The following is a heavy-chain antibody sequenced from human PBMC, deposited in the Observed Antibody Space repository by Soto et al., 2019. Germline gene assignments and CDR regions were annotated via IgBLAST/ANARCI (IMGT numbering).Heavy chain of an antibody. J-gene: IGHJ4*02. CDR1: GFTFSSYA. CDR2: ISGSGGST. D-gene: IGHD2-8*01. V-gene: IGHV3-23*01. CDR3: AKQRSPPWYYFDY. Sequence: GGSLRLSCSASGFTFSSYAMSWVRQAPGKGLEWVSAISGSGGSTYYADSVKGRFTISRDNSKNTLYLQMNSLRAEDTAVYYCAKQRSPPWYYFDYWGQGTLVTVSS.